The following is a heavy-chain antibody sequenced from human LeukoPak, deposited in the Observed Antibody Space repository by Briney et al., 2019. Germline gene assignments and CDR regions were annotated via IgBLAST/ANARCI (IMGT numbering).Heavy chain of an antibody. CDR1: GFTVSSNY. Sequence: GALRLSCAASGFTVSSNYMSWVRPAPGKGLEWVSVIYSGGSTYYADSVKGRFTISRDNSKNTLYLQMNSLRAEDTAVYYCARRSRTAMVTGAFDIWGQGTMVTVSS. CDR3: ARRSRTAMVTGAFDI. V-gene: IGHV3-66*01. CDR2: IYSGGST. D-gene: IGHD5-18*01. J-gene: IGHJ3*02.